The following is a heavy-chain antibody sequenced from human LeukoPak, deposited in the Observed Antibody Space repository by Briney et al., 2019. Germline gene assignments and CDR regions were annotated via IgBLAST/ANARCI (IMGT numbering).Heavy chain of an antibody. CDR1: GFTFVSHA. Sequence: PGGSLRLSCAVPGFTFVSHAMNWVRQAPGKGLEWISFINHYGTIVYYAGSVKGRFATSRDNAKNSLYLQINNVGADDTAVYYCARDQDWAFDYWGQGTLVTVSS. V-gene: IGHV3-48*03. J-gene: IGHJ4*02. D-gene: IGHD3/OR15-3a*01. CDR3: ARDQDWAFDY. CDR2: INHYGTIV.